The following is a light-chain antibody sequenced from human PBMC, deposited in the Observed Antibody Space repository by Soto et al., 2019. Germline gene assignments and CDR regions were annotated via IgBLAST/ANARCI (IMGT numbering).Light chain of an antibody. CDR3: CSYAGSYTNV. V-gene: IGLV2-11*01. J-gene: IGLJ1*01. Sequence: QSALTQPRSVSASPGQSVTVSCTGTSSDVGGYDYVSWYQQHPGKAPKLMICDVTKRPSGVPDPFSGSKSGNTASLTISVLHAEDEADYCCCSYAGSYTNVYVTRTKVTV. CDR1: SSDVGGYDY. CDR2: DVT.